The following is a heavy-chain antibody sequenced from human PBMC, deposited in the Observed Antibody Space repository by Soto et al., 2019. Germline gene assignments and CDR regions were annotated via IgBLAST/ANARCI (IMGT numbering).Heavy chain of an antibody. CDR1: GFTFSSYA. CDR2: ISGSGGST. Sequence: SGGSLRLSCAASGFTFSSYAMSWVRQAPGKGLEWVSAISGSGGSTYYADSVKGRFTISRDNSKNTLYLQMNSLRAEDTAVYYCAKEGYSSGWYNGDYYYYYMDVWGKGATVTVSS. V-gene: IGHV3-23*01. CDR3: AKEGYSSGWYNGDYYYYYMDV. D-gene: IGHD6-19*01. J-gene: IGHJ6*03.